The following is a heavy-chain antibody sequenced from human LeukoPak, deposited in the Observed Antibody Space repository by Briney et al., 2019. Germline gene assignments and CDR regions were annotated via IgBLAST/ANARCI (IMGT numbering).Heavy chain of an antibody. V-gene: IGHV3-7*03. J-gene: IGHJ4*02. CDR2: IKQDGSEK. CDR3: ARDRVITFGGVIVHFDY. D-gene: IGHD3-16*02. CDR1: GFTFSSYA. Sequence: GGSLRLSCAASGFTFSSYAMTWVRQAPGKGLEWVANIKQDGSEKYYVDSVKGRFTISRDNAKNSLYLQMNSLRAEDTAVYYCARDRVITFGGVIVHFDYWGQGTLVTVSS.